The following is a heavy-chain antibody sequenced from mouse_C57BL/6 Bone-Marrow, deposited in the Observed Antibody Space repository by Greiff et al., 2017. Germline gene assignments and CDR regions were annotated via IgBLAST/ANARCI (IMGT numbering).Heavy chain of an antibody. CDR1: GYTFTSYG. CDR3: ASYYGSSFYWYFDV. J-gene: IGHJ1*03. D-gene: IGHD1-1*01. Sequence: VQLQQSGAELARPGASVKLSCKASGYTFTSYGISWVKQRTGQGLEWIGEIYPRSGNTYYNEKFKGKDTLTADKSSSTAYMELRSLTSEDSAVYFCASYYGSSFYWYFDVWGTGTTVTVSS. CDR2: IYPRSGNT. V-gene: IGHV1-81*01.